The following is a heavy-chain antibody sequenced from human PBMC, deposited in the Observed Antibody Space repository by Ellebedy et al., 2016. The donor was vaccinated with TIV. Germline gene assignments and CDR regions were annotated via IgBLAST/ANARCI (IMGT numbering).Heavy chain of an antibody. CDR3: ARQMTYCGGDCYSDYYGMDV. CDR2: IYPGDSDT. CDR1: GYSFTSYW. Sequence: GESLKISCKGSGYSFTSYWIGWVRQMPGKGLEWMGIIYPGDSDTRYSPSFQGQVTISADKSISTAYLQWSSLKASDTAMYYCARQMTYCGGDCYSDYYGMDVWGQGTTVTVSS. J-gene: IGHJ6*02. V-gene: IGHV5-51*01. D-gene: IGHD2-21*02.